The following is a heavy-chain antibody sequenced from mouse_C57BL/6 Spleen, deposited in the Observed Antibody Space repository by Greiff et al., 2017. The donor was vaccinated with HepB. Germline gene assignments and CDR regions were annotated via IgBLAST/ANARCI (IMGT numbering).Heavy chain of an antibody. Sequence: VQGVESGAELVKPGASVKISCKASGYAFSSYWMNWVKQRPGKGLEWIGQIYPGDGDTNYNGKFKGKATLTADKSSSTAYMQLSSLTSEVSAVYFCARNIYYGYWGQGTTLTVSS. CDR2: IYPGDGDT. CDR3: ARNIYYGY. CDR1: GYAFSSYW. V-gene: IGHV1-80*01. J-gene: IGHJ2*01.